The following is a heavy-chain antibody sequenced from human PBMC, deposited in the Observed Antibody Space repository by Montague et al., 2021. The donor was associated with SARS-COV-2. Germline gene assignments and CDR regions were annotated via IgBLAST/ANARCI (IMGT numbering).Heavy chain of an antibody. V-gene: IGHV4-39*01. Sequence: SETLSLTCSVSGDSMSGSNSYWGWIRQPPGKGLESIGSISYTGSTSYNASLKSRVTMSVDTSKNEFSLRLSSVTASDTAVYYCARLYMYKSLVGASRRRCFDPWGQGTLVTVSS. CDR3: ARLYMYKSLVGASRRRCFDP. D-gene: IGHD1-26*01. J-gene: IGHJ5*02. CDR1: GDSMSGSNSY. CDR2: ISYTGST.